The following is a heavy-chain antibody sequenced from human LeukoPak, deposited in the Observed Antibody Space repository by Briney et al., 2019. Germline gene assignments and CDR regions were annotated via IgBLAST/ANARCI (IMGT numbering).Heavy chain of an antibody. Sequence: GGSLRLSCAASGSNYGMHWVRQAPGKGLEWVAFIRYDGSNKYYADSVKGRFTISRDNSKNTLYLQMNSLRAEDTAVYYCAKELYTKTAYLPLDYWGQGTLVTVSS. J-gene: IGHJ4*02. CDR2: IRYDGSNK. D-gene: IGHD2-21*02. CDR1: GSNYG. V-gene: IGHV3-30*02. CDR3: AKELYTKTAYLPLDY.